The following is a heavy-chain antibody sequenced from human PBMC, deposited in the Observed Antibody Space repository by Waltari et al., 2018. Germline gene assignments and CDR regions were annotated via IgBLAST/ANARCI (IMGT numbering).Heavy chain of an antibody. D-gene: IGHD5-12*01. Sequence: QLQLQESGPGLVKPSETLSLTCTVSGGSLSSSSYFWAWIRQPPGNGLEWIGSIYYSRSTYYNLSLKRRVTISVDRSTNQVSLKLTSVTAADTAVYFCAREVPRNGYIGLIYYDMDVWGKGTTVTVSS. CDR1: GGSLSSSSYF. V-gene: IGHV4-39*01. CDR3: AREVPRNGYIGLIYYDMDV. CDR2: IYYSRST. J-gene: IGHJ6*03.